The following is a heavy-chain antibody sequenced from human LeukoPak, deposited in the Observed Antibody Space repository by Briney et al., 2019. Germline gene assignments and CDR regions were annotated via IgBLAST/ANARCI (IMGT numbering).Heavy chain of an antibody. V-gene: IGHV4-39*01. CDR3: ARLGPYYDILTGYSYQNYYFDY. CDR1: GGSISSSSYY. J-gene: IGHJ4*02. CDR2: IYYSGST. D-gene: IGHD3-9*01. Sequence: SETLSLTCTVSGGSISSSSYYWGWIRQPPGKGLEWIGSIYYSGSTYYNPSLKSRVTISVDTSKNQFSLKLSSVTAADTAVYYCARLGPYYDILTGYSYQNYYFDYWGQGTLVTVSS.